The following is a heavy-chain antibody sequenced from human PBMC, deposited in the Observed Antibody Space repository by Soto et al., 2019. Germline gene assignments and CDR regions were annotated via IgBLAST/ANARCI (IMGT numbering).Heavy chain of an antibody. Sequence: SETLSLTCAVYCGPFSGYYWSWIRQPPEKGLEWIGEINHSGSTNYNPSLKSRVTMSVDTSKNQFSLKLSSVTAADTAVYYCARTSRFDCWGQGTLVTVSS. CDR3: ARTSRFDC. D-gene: IGHD6-6*01. V-gene: IGHV4-34*01. J-gene: IGHJ4*02. CDR2: INHSGST. CDR1: CGPFSGYY.